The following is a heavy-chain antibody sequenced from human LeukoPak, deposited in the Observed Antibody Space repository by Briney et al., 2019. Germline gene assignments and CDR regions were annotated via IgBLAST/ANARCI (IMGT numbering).Heavy chain of an antibody. D-gene: IGHD6-19*01. CDR3: ARDGRAGSLFAY. Sequence: SETLSLTCTVSGGSISGYYWSWIRQPPGKGLEWVGYISYSGSTNYNPSLKSRVTISVDTSKNQFSLKLSSVAAADTAIYYCARDGRAGSLFAYWGQGTLVTVSS. V-gene: IGHV4-59*01. J-gene: IGHJ4*02. CDR2: ISYSGST. CDR1: GGSISGYY.